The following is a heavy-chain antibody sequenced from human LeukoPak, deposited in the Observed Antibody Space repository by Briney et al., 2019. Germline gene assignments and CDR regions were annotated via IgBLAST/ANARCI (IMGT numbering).Heavy chain of an antibody. CDR3: AKLDDIVVVPAAGQYDY. CDR1: GFTFSDYY. D-gene: IGHD2-2*01. CDR2: ISSSGSTI. V-gene: IGHV3-11*01. J-gene: IGHJ4*02. Sequence: GGSLRLSCAASGFTFSDYYMSWIRQAPGKGLEWVSYISSSGSTIYYADPVKGRFTISRDNSKNTLYLQMNGLRAEDTAVYYCAKLDDIVVVPAAGQYDYWGQGTLVTVSS.